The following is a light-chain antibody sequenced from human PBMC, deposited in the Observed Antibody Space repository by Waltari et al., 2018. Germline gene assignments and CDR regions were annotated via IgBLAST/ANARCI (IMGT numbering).Light chain of an antibody. V-gene: IGKV4-1*01. CDR3: QQSFTTPPT. CDR2: WAS. Sequence: DIVLTQSPDSLAVSLGERATINCKSSQKVFYNSNDKNYLDWYQQKSGQPPKLLIYWASTRESGVPDRFSGSGSGTEFTLIISNLQAEDVAVYYCQQSFTTPPTFGQGTKLEIK. J-gene: IGKJ2*01. CDR1: QKVFYNSNDKNY.